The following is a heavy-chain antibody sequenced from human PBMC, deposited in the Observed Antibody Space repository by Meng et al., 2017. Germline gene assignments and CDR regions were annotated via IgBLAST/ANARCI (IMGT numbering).Heavy chain of an antibody. D-gene: IGHD6-13*01. Sequence: SVKVSCKASGGTFSSYAISWVRQAPGQGLEWMGGIIPIFGTANYAQKFQGRVTITADESTSTAYMELSSRRSEDTAVYYCAKGAYSSSWYYFDYWGQGTLVTVSS. CDR1: GGTFSSYA. CDR3: AKGAYSSSWYYFDY. V-gene: IGHV1-69*13. J-gene: IGHJ4*02. CDR2: IIPIFGTA.